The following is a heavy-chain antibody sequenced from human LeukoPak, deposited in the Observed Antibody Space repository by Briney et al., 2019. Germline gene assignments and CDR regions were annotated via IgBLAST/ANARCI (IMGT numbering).Heavy chain of an antibody. J-gene: IGHJ4*02. V-gene: IGHV4-30-2*01. CDR2: IYHSGST. Sequence: SQTLSLTCAVSGGSISSGGYSWSWIRQPPGKGLEWIGYIYHSGSTYYNPSLKSRVTISVDRSKNQFSLKLSSVTAADTAVYYCATSPSGSRDYWGQGTLVTVSS. D-gene: IGHD1-26*01. CDR1: GGSISSGGYS. CDR3: ATSPSGSRDY.